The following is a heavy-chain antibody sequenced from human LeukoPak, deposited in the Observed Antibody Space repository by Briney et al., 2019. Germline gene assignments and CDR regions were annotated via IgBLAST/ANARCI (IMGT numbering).Heavy chain of an antibody. V-gene: IGHV4-34*01. CDR3: ARAHYDYSSGWCSSGDYFDY. CDR1: GGSFSGYY. CDR2: INHSGST. J-gene: IGHJ4*02. D-gene: IGHD6-19*01. Sequence: PSETLSLTCAVYGGSFSGYYWSWIRQPPGKGLEWIGEINHSGSTNYNPSLKSRVTISVDTSKNQFSLKLSSVTAADTAVYYCARAHYDYSSGWCSSGDYFDYWGQGTLVTVSS.